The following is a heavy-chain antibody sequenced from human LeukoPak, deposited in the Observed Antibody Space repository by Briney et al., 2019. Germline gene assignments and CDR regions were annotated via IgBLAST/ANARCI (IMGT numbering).Heavy chain of an antibody. CDR3: ARALYSSGWNPTYYFDY. CDR1: GGSISNYS. D-gene: IGHD6-19*01. CDR2: IHHSGST. J-gene: IGHJ4*02. Sequence: SETLSLTCTVSGGSISNYSWSWIRQPPGKGLEWIGYIHHSGSTNYNPSLRSRVTISVDTSKNQFSLKLSSVTAADTAVYYCARALYSSGWNPTYYFDYWGQGTLVTVSS. V-gene: IGHV4-59*01.